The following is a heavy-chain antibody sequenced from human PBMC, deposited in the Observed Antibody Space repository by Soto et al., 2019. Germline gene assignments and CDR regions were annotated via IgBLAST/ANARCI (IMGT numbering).Heavy chain of an antibody. D-gene: IGHD3-10*02. CDR1: GYEFSKYW. Sequence: GESLKISCQGSGYEFSKYWIAWVRQMPGKGLEWMGIIYPSDSDTRYSPSFQGHVSISADKSTSTAYLQWSSLKASDTATYSCERLQGSVVMFVGKAYFDGWGQGTQVTVSS. V-gene: IGHV5-51*01. J-gene: IGHJ4*02. CDR3: ERLQGSVVMFVGKAYFDG. CDR2: IYPSDSDT.